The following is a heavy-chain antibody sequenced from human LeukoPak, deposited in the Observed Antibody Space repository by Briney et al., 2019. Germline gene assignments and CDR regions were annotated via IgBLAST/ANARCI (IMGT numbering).Heavy chain of an antibody. CDR1: GGSFSSYY. D-gene: IGHD2-15*01. CDR2: IYYSGST. J-gene: IGHJ3*02. Sequence: SETLSLTCAVYGGSFSSYYWGWIRQPPGKGLEWIGSIYYSGSTYYNPSLKSRVTISVDTSKNQFSLKLSSVTAADTAVYYCARIVGPGDAFDIWGQGTMVTVSS. CDR3: ARIVGPGDAFDI. V-gene: IGHV4-39*01.